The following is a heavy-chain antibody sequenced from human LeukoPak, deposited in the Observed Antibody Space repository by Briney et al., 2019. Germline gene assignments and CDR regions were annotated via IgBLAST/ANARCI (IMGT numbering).Heavy chain of an antibody. CDR2: VKSDGSST. J-gene: IGHJ4*02. CDR3: ARDLLIVGATNVACDY. V-gene: IGHV3-74*01. CDR1: GFTFSSSW. D-gene: IGHD1-26*01. Sequence: GGSLRLSCAASGFTFSSSWMHWVRQAPGKGLVWVSRVKSDGSSTSYADSVNGRFTISTDNANNRLYLQMNSLRAEDTAVYYCARDLLIVGATNVACDYWGQGTLVTVSS.